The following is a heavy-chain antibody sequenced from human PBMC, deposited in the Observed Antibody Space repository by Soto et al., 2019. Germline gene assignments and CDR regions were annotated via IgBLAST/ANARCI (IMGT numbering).Heavy chain of an antibody. J-gene: IGHJ4*02. CDR2: IYYSGST. Sequence: EPLSLTCTVSGGSISSSSYYWGWIRQPPGKGLEWIGSIYYSGSTYYNPSLKSRVTISVDTSKNQFSLKLSSVTAADTAVYYCAVIDILTGYYFSYWGQGTLVTVSS. CDR1: GGSISSSSYY. CDR3: AVIDILTGYYFSY. D-gene: IGHD3-9*01. V-gene: IGHV4-39*01.